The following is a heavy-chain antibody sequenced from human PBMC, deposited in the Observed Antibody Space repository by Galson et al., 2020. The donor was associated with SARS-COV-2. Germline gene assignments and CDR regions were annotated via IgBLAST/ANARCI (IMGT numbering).Heavy chain of an antibody. V-gene: IGHV3-23*01. CDR3: AKGHTVFGMVITVDY. J-gene: IGHJ4*02. CDR1: GFTFSSYS. Sequence: GGSLRLSCAASGFTFSSYSFNWVRQAPGKGLEWVSAISGSGGSTYYADSVKGRFTISRDNSKNTLHLQMNSLRAEDTAVYYCAKGHTVFGMVITVDYWGQGSLVTVSS. D-gene: IGHD3-3*01. CDR2: ISGSGGST.